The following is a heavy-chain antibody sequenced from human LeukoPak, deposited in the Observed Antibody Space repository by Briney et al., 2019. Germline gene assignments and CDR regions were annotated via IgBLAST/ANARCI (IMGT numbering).Heavy chain of an antibody. CDR3: ARGASSYYDYVWGSYRYNDY. V-gene: IGHV4-39*07. D-gene: IGHD3-16*02. J-gene: IGHJ4*02. CDR2: INHSGST. Sequence: SETLSLTCTVSGGSISSSSYYWGWIRQPPGKGLEWIGEINHSGSTNYNPSLKSRVTISVDTSKNQFSLKLSSVTAADTAVYYCARGASSYYDYVWGSYRYNDYWGQGTLVTVSS. CDR1: GGSISSSSYY.